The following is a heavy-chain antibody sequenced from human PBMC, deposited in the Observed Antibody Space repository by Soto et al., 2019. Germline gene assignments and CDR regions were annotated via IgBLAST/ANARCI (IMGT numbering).Heavy chain of an antibody. J-gene: IGHJ4*02. CDR3: ARVRFGDPFDF. CDR1: GYTFTNYG. Sequence: QVQLVQSGVEVKRPGTSVKVSCKVSGYTFTNYGINWVRQAPGQGLEWVGWFNPANRNTNYAQKFQDRVSMTTDTSTNTAYMELRGLRSDDTAVYYCARVRFGDPFDFWGQGTLVTVSS. D-gene: IGHD2-21*02. V-gene: IGHV1-18*01. CDR2: FNPANRNT.